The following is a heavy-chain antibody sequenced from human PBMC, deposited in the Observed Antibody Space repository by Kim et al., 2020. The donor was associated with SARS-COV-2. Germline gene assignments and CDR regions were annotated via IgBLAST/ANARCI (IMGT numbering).Heavy chain of an antibody. CDR3: ARDGGSSGYYSVKNAFD. V-gene: IGHV3-30*04. Sequence: GGSLRLSCAASGFTFSSYAMHWVRQAPGKGLEWVAVISYDGSNKYYADSVKGRFTISRANSKNTLYLQMHSLRAEDTAVFYCARDGGSSGYYSVKNAFD. CDR1: GFTFSSYA. J-gene: IGHJ3*02. D-gene: IGHD3-22*01. CDR2: ISYDGSNK.